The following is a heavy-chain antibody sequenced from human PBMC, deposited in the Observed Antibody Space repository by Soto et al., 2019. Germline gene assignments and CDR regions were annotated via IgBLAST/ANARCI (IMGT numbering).Heavy chain of an antibody. CDR3: ATAQAYCHGMDV. CDR2: TKQSGST. V-gene: IGHV4-34*01. J-gene: IGHJ6*02. Sequence: SEPLSLTCAFYGGSFSGDYWSWIRPPTGKGREWIGETKQSGSTNYNASIKRRVTISVDTYKNQFSLKLSSVTAADTAVSYCATAQAYCHGMDVCGHGTTFT. CDR1: GGSFSGDY.